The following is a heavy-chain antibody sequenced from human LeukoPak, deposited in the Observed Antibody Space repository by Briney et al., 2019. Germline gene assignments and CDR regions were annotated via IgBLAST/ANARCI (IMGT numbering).Heavy chain of an antibody. V-gene: IGHV4-4*02. CDR1: GGSISSSNW. CDR3: ARVGSSWYGSFDY. CDR2: IYHSGNT. J-gene: IGHJ4*02. Sequence: SGTLSLTCAVSGGSISSSNWWSWVRQPPGKGLEWIGEIYHSGNTNYNPSLKSRVTIPVDKSKNQFSLKLSSVTAADTAVYYCARVGSSWYGSFDYWGQGTLVTVSS. D-gene: IGHD6-13*01.